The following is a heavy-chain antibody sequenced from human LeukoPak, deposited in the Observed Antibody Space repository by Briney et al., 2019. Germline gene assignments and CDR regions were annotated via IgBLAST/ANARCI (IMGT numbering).Heavy chain of an antibody. CDR1: GFTFSSYS. Sequence: GGSLRPSCAASGFTFSSYSMNWVRQAPGEGLEWVSSISSSSSYIYYADSVKGRFTISRDNAKNSLYLQMNSLRAEDTAVYYCARAQELADFDYWGQGTLVTVSS. V-gene: IGHV3-21*01. CDR2: ISSSSSYI. J-gene: IGHJ4*02. CDR3: ARAQELADFDY. D-gene: IGHD6-13*01.